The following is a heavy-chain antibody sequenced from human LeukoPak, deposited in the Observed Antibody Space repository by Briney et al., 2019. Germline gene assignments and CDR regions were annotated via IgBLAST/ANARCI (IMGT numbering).Heavy chain of an antibody. CDR2: INPNSGVT. CDR3: ARDASNWSAFDS. V-gene: IGHV1-2*06. J-gene: IGHJ5*01. Sequence: ASVKVSCKASGYTFSGYSMHWVRQAPGQGLEWMGRINPNSGVTYYAQKFQGRVAMTSDTSITTAYMELSSLTSDDTATYYCARDASNWSAFDSWGQGTLVIVSS. D-gene: IGHD1-20*01. CDR1: GYTFSGYS.